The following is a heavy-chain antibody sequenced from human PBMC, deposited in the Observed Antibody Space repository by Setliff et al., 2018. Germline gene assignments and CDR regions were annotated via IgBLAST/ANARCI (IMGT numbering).Heavy chain of an antibody. CDR3: TRHEDRNKCTSSSCYRENDAFDV. V-gene: IGHV5-51*01. Sequence: GESLKISCKASGYIFTNYWIGWVRQMPGKGLEWMGVIYPGDFDTRYSPSFQGQVTISADKSINTAYLQWSSLKASDTAIYYCTRHEDRNKCTSSSCYRENDAFDVWGQGAMVTVSS. CDR2: IYPGDFDT. D-gene: IGHD2-2*01. J-gene: IGHJ3*01. CDR1: GYIFTNYW.